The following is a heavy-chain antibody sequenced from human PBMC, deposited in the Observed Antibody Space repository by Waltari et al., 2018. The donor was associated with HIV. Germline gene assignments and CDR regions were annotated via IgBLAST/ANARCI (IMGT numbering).Heavy chain of an antibody. CDR2: LYTEGRT. Sequence: EVQLVESGGGLVQPGGSLRLPCAASGFSVGDIYLSWVRLAPGKGLQWVSFLYTEGRTQYMDSVKGRFTIFRDDSKNTLYLQMNSLRVDDTAIYYCARMKRSYGSGQSRYFYFGMDVWGQGTTVIISS. CDR3: ARMKRSYGSGQSRYFYFGMDV. D-gene: IGHD3-10*01. CDR1: GFSVGDIY. V-gene: IGHV3-53*01. J-gene: IGHJ6*02.